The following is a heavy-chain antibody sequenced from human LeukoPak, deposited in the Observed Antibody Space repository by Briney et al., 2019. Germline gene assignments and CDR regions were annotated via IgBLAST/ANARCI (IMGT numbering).Heavy chain of an antibody. J-gene: IGHJ4*02. Sequence: GESLRLSCAASGFTFSSYAMSWVRQAPGKGLEWVSSIGGGGTYTYYADSVKGRFTISRNNFKNTLYLQMNSLRAEDTAVYFCAKDIGYSDWALDYWGRGTLVTVSS. CDR2: IGGGGTYT. CDR3: AKDIGYSDWALDY. V-gene: IGHV3-23*01. CDR1: GFTFSSYA. D-gene: IGHD6-13*01.